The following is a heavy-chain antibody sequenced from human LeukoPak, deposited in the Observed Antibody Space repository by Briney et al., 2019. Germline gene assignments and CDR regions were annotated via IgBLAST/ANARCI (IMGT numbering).Heavy chain of an antibody. D-gene: IGHD6-6*01. J-gene: IGHJ4*02. CDR3: ASQYSSSSTIDY. CDR2: IYHSGST. CDR1: GYSISSGYY. Sequence: SETLSLTCTVSGYSISSGYYWGWIRQPPGKGLEWIGSIYHSGSTYYNPSLKSRVTISVDTSKNQFSLKLSSVTAADTAVYYCASQYSSSSTIDYWGQGTLVTVSS. V-gene: IGHV4-38-2*02.